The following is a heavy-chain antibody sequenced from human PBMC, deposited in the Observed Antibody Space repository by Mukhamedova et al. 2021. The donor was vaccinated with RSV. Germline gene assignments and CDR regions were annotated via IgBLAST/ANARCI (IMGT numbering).Heavy chain of an antibody. CDR3: ATFFDG. CDR2: INLSGGGT. CDR1: FTSSY. V-gene: IGHV1-46*04. J-gene: IGHJ4*02. D-gene: IGHD2/OR15-2a*01. Sequence: FTSSYVHWVRQAPGQGLEWMAKINLSGGGTNYAQKLQDRVTMTRDTSTNTVYMELSSLGSEDTAVYYCATFFDGWGQRTLVTVSS.